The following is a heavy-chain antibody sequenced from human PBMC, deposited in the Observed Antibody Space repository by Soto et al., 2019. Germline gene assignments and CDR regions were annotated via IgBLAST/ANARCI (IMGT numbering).Heavy chain of an antibody. D-gene: IGHD3-22*01. CDR3: AKAERYDRSGYQPPVYSMEV. CDR1: GFAINNYA. Sequence: PGRSLRRSCAASGFAINNYAMSWVRQAPGSGLEWVSGISYGGDNTYYADSVKGRFPISRDNSKNTLYLQMNSLRDEDTAVYYCAKAERYDRSGYQPPVYSMEVWGQWTTVTVS. V-gene: IGHV3-23*01. CDR2: ISYGGDNT. J-gene: IGHJ6*02.